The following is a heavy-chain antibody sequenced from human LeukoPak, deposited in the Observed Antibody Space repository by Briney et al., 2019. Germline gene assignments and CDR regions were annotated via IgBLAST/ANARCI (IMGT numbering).Heavy chain of an antibody. CDR3: ARNSGSYDY. CDR1: GFTFSNYW. V-gene: IGHV3-7*04. CDR2: IKQDGSEK. Sequence: QTGGSLRLSCAASGFTFSNYWMSWVRQAPGKGLEWVANIKQDGSEKYYVDSVKGRFSISRDDTKNSLYLQMNSLRAEDTAVYYCARNSGSYDYWGQGTLVTVSS. D-gene: IGHD1-26*01. J-gene: IGHJ4*02.